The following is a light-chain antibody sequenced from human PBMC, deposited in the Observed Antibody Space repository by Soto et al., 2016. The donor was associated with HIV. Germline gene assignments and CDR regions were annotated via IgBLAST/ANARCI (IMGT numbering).Light chain of an antibody. CDR2: LGS. V-gene: IGKV2-28*01. Sequence: DIVMTQSPLSLPVTPGEPASISCRSSQSLLHSNGYNYLDWYLRKPGQSPHLLIYLGSNRASGVPDRFSGSGSGTDFTLTISRVEAEDVGIYYCTQNIHLPHFGQGTKLDIK. CDR1: QSLLHSNGYNY. J-gene: IGKJ2*01. CDR3: TQNIHLPH.